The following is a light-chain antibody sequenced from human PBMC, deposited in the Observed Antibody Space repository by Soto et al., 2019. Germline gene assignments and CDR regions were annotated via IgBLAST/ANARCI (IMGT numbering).Light chain of an antibody. J-gene: IGLJ1*01. V-gene: IGLV1-44*01. CDR3: AAWDDSLDGYV. Sequence: QSALTHPPSASGTPGQRVSVSCSGSSSNIGGNTVHWYQQLPGTAPKLLIYRNNQRPSGVPDRFSGSKSGTSASLAISGLQSEDEADYYCAAWDDSLDGYVFGTGTKVTVL. CDR1: SSNIGGNT. CDR2: RNN.